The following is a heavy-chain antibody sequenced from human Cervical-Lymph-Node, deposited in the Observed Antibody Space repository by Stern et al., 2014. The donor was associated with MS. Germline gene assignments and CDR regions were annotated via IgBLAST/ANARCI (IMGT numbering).Heavy chain of an antibody. CDR3: AKGRDSSGYSVNWFDP. CDR1: GFTFSSYA. V-gene: IGHV3-23*04. Sequence: EDQLVESGGGLVQPGGSLRLSCAASGFTFSSYAMSWVRQAPGKGLEWVSAISGSGGSTYYADSVKGRFTISRDNSKNTLYLQMNSLRAEDTAVYYCAKGRDSSGYSVNWFDPWGQGTLVTVSS. CDR2: ISGSGGST. D-gene: IGHD3-22*01. J-gene: IGHJ5*02.